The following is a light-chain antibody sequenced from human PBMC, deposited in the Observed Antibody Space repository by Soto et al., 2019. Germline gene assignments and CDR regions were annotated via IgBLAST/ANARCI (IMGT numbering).Light chain of an antibody. Sequence: QSVLTQPPSVSAAPGQKVTISCSGSSSNIGNNYVSWYQQLPGTAPKLLIYDINQRPSGIPDRFSGSKSGTSATLGITGLQTGDEADYYCGTWDSSLSAYVFGTGTQLTVL. J-gene: IGLJ1*01. CDR3: GTWDSSLSAYV. V-gene: IGLV1-51*01. CDR1: SSNIGNNY. CDR2: DIN.